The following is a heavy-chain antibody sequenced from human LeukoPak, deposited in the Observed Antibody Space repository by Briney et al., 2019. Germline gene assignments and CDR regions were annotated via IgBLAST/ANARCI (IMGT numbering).Heavy chain of an antibody. V-gene: IGHV4-59*08. CDR2: IYYSGST. CDR1: GGSISSYY. J-gene: IGHJ4*02. CDR3: ATLLSSSWSFDY. Sequence: SETLSLTCIVSGGSISSYYWSWIRQPPGKGLEWIGYIYYSGSTNYNPSLKSRVTISVDTSKNQFSLKLSSVTAADTAVYYCATLLSSSWSFDYWGQGTLVTVSS. D-gene: IGHD6-13*01.